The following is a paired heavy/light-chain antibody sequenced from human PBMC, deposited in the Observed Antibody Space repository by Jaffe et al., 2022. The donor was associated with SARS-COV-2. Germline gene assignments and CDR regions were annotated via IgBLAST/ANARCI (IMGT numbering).Heavy chain of an antibody. CDR3: ARDDTSLHYY. Sequence: EVQLVESGGGLVQPGGSLRLSCAASGFTFSTYWMSWVRQTPGKGLEWVANTKPDGSETHYVDSVKGRFSVSRDNAKNSLYLQMNSLRAEDTAVYYCARDDTSLHYYWGQGTLVTVSS. D-gene: IGHD3-22*01. CDR2: TKPDGSET. CDR1: GFTFSTYW. J-gene: IGHJ4*02. V-gene: IGHV3-7*01.
Light chain of an antibody. J-gene: IGKJ1*01. Sequence: EIVMTQSPATLSVSPGERATLSCRASQSVSSNLAWYQQKPGQAPRLLIYGASTRATGIPARFSGSGSGTEFTLTISSLQSEDFAVYYCQQYKKWPWTFGQGTKVEIK. V-gene: IGKV3-15*01. CDR3: QQYKKWPWT. CDR1: QSVSSN. CDR2: GAS.